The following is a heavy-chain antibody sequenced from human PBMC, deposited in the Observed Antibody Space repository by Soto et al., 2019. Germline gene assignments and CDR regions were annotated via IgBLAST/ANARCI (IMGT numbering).Heavy chain of an antibody. CDR3: AKDFTGHLAFDP. CDR2: ISGSGDST. J-gene: IGHJ5*02. Sequence: EVQLLESGGGLVQPGGSLRLSCAASGFTFSSYAMSWVRQAPGKGLEWVSAISGSGDSTYYADSVKGRFTISRDNSKNTLYLQMNSLRAEDTAVYYCAKDFTGHLAFDPWGQGTLVTVSS. V-gene: IGHV3-23*01. CDR1: GFTFSSYA.